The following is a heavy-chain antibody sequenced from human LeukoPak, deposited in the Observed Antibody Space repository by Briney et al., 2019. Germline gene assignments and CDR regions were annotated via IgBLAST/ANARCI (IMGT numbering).Heavy chain of an antibody. J-gene: IGHJ4*02. V-gene: IGHV3-30*04. CDR3: ARSGILWFGESYYFDY. Sequence: GRSLRLSCAASGFTFSSYAMHWVRQAPGKGLEWVAVISYDGSNKYYADSVKGRFTISRDNSKNTLYLQMNSLRAEDTAVYYCARSGILWFGESYYFDYWGQGTLVTVSS. D-gene: IGHD3-10*01. CDR1: GFTFSSYA. CDR2: ISYDGSNK.